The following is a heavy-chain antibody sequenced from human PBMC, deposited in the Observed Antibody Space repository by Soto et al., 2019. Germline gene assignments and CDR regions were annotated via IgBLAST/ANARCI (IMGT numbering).Heavy chain of an antibody. D-gene: IGHD2-8*02. CDR1: GGSISSYY. J-gene: IGHJ5*02. CDR3: ARDLVGCGWFDP. Sequence: SGTLSLTCTVSGGSISSYYWSWIRQPPGKGLEWIGYIYYSGSTNYNPSLKSRVTISVDTSKNQFSLKLSSVTAADTAVYYCARDLVGCGWFDPWGQGTLVTVSS. V-gene: IGHV4-59*01. CDR2: IYYSGST.